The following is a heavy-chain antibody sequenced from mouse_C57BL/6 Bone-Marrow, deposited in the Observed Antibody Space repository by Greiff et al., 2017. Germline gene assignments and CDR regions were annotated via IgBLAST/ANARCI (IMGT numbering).Heavy chain of an antibody. CDR2: ISNLAYSI. Sequence: DVHLVESGGGLVQPGGSLKLSCAASGFTFSDYGMAWVRQAPRKGPEWVAFISNLAYSIYYADTVTGRFTISRENAKNTLYLEMSSLRSEDTAMYYCARHEYYGSSYGYFDVWGTGTTVTVSS. V-gene: IGHV5-15*01. CDR1: GFTFSDYG. CDR3: ARHEYYGSSYGYFDV. J-gene: IGHJ1*03. D-gene: IGHD1-1*01.